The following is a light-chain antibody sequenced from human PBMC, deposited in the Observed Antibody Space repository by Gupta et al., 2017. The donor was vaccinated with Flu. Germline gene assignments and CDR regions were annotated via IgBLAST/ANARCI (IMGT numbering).Light chain of an antibody. CDR3: QQYDNLFPFFT. CDR1: QDISNY. CDR2: DAS. Sequence: DIQMPQSPSSLSASVGDRVTITCQASQDISNYLNWYQQKPGKAPKLLIYDASNLETGVPSRFSGSGSGTDFTFTISSLQPEDIATYYCQQYDNLFPFFTFGPGTKVDIK. J-gene: IGKJ3*01. V-gene: IGKV1-33*01.